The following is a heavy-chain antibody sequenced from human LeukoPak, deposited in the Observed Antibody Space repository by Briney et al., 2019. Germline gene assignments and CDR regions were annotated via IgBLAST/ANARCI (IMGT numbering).Heavy chain of an antibody. V-gene: IGHV3-30*04. Sequence: HAGGSLRLSCAASGFTFSSYAMHWVRQAPGKGLEWVALISNDGSNKDYADSAKGRFTISRDNSKNTLYLQMNSLRAEDTAVYYCARDRIAVAKFYFDYWGQGTLVTVSS. CDR3: ARDRIAVAKFYFDY. CDR1: GFTFSSYA. D-gene: IGHD6-19*01. J-gene: IGHJ4*02. CDR2: ISNDGSNK.